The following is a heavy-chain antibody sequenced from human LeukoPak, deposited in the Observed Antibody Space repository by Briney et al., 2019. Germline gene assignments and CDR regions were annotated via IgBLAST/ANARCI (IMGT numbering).Heavy chain of an antibody. V-gene: IGHV4-34*08. CDR3: AQGGAVAGLDY. J-gene: IGHJ4*02. D-gene: IGHD6-19*01. CDR2: INHSGST. CDR1: GFTFSSYG. Sequence: PGGSLRLSCAASGFTFSSYGMSWVRQAPGKGLEWIGEINHSGSTNYNPSLKSRVTISVDTSKNQFSLKLSSVTAADTAVYYCAQGGAVAGLDYWGQGTLVTVSS.